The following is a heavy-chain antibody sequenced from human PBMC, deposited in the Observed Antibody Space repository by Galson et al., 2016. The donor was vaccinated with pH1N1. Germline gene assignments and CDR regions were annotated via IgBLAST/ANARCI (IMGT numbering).Heavy chain of an antibody. CDR2: ISNNNVDR. CDR3: ARDCCGTTPIDY. CDR1: GFSIRDYG. V-gene: IGHV3-23*01. D-gene: IGHD4-17*01. Sequence: SLRLSCAVSGFSIRDYGMAWVRQSPGKGLEWVATISNNNVDRHYADSVKGRFTISRDDSENTFFLEMNSLTAGDTALYCCARDCCGTTPIDYWGQGTLVTVSS. J-gene: IGHJ4*02.